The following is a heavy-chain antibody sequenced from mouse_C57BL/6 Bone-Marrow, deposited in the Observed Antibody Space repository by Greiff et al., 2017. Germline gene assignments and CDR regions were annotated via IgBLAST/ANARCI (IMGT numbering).Heavy chain of an antibody. CDR3: GRRSSDLDFEV. Sequence: QVQLQQPGAELVKPGASVKLSCKASGYTFTSYWMHWVKQRPGQGLEWIGIIHPNSGSTNYNEKFKSKATLAVDKSSITAYMLHSSLTSEDSAVYYCGRRSSDLDFEVWGTWTTVTDAS. CDR1: GYTFTSYW. D-gene: IGHD1-1*01. CDR2: IHPNSGST. J-gene: IGHJ1*03. V-gene: IGHV1-64*01.